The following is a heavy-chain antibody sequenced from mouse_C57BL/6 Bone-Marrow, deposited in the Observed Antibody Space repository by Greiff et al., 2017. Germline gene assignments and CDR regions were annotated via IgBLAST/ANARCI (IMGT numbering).Heavy chain of an antibody. V-gene: IGHV1-61*01. CDR1: GYTFTSYW. CDR2: IYPSDSET. CDR3: ARGTGTLYYFDY. D-gene: IGHD4-1*01. Sequence: QVQLQQPGAELVRPGSSVKLSCKASGYTFTSYWMDWVKQRPGQGLEWIGNIYPSDSETHYNQKFKDKATLTVDKSSSTAYMQLSSLTSEDSAVYYCARGTGTLYYFDYWGQGTTLTVSS. J-gene: IGHJ2*01.